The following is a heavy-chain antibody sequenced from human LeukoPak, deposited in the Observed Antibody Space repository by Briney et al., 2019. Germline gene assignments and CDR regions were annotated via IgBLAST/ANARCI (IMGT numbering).Heavy chain of an antibody. CDR1: GYTFTNFD. CDR3: ARAPMGTAPLY. V-gene: IGHV1-8*01. J-gene: IGHJ4*02. CDR2: MNPVSGKA. D-gene: IGHD5-18*01. Sequence: ASVKVSCKASGYTFTNFDINWVRQSPGQGLEWMGWMNPVSGKAGSAQKFQGRVTLTRDTSINTAYMEVSSLTSDDTAFYYCARAPMGTAPLYWGQGTLVTVSS.